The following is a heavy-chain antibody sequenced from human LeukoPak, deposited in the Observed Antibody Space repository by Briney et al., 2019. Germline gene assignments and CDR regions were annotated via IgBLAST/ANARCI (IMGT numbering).Heavy chain of an antibody. CDR2: IYHSGST. D-gene: IGHD3/OR15-3a*01. Sequence: SQTLSLTCAVSGGSISSGGYSWSWIRQPPGKGLEWIGYIYHSGSTYYNPSLKSRVTISVDRSKNQFSLKLSSVTAADTAVYYCARDHGLVNGMDVWAKGPRSPSP. CDR1: GGSISSGGYS. J-gene: IGHJ6*02. CDR3: ARDHGLVNGMDV. V-gene: IGHV4-30-2*01.